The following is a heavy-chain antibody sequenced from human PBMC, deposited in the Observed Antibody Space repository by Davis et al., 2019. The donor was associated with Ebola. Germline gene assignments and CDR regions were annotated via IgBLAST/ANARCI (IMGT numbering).Heavy chain of an antibody. CDR2: IYPADSDT. CDR1: EYICTRYW. CDR3: ATYYYHSSGYFYHAFDI. J-gene: IGHJ3*02. Sequence: GASLKISCDGSEYICTRYWIGWVRQMPGKGLGWMGIIYPADSDTRYSPSFQGQVTISADKAICTAYLQWSSLKASDTAMYYCATYYYHSSGYFYHAFDIWGHGTMVTVSS. V-gene: IGHV5-51*01. D-gene: IGHD3-22*01.